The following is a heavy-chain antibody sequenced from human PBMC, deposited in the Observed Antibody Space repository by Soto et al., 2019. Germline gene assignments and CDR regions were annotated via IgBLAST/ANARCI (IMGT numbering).Heavy chain of an antibody. CDR2: IIPIFGTA. CDR1: GGTLSSYA. J-gene: IGHJ6*02. CDR3: ARDMGIAARLGDYYYGMDV. Sequence: SVKVSCKASGGTLSSYAISWVRQAPGQGLEWMGGIIPIFGTANYAQKFQGRVTITADESTSTAYMELSSLRSEDTAVYYCARDMGIAARLGDYYYGMDVWGQGTTVTVSS. D-gene: IGHD6-6*01. V-gene: IGHV1-69*13.